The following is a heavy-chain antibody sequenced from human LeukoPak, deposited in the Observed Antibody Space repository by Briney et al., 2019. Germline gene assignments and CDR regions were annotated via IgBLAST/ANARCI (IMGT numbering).Heavy chain of an antibody. Sequence: SETLSLACTVSGGSISSSSYYWGWIRQPPGKGLEWIGSIYYSRSTYYNPSLKSRVTISVDTSKNQFSLKLSSLTAADTAVYYCARGVTMIVVVIHDWYFDLWGRGTLVTVSS. D-gene: IGHD3-22*01. V-gene: IGHV4-39*01. CDR2: IYYSRST. J-gene: IGHJ2*01. CDR1: GGSISSSSYY. CDR3: ARGVTMIVVVIHDWYFDL.